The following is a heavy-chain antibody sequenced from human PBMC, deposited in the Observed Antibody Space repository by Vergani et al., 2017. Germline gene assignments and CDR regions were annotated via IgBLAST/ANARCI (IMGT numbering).Heavy chain of an antibody. CDR1: GGSISSSSYY. J-gene: IGHJ4*02. CDR3: SRLSGSYSSVDY. CDR2: IYYSGST. V-gene: IGHV4-39*01. D-gene: IGHD1-26*01. Sequence: QLQLQESGPGLVKPSDTLSLTCTVSGGSISSSSYYWGWIRQPPGKGLEWIGSIYYSGSTYYNPSLKSRVTISVDTSKIQFSLKLSSVTAADTAVYYCSRLSGSYSSVDYWGQGTLVTVSS.